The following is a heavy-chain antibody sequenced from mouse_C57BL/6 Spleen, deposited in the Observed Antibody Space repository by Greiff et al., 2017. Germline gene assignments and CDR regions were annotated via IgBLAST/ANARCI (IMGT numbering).Heavy chain of an antibody. CDR1: GYTFTSYG. D-gene: IGHD1-1*01. CDR3: ARRGIYGSSSWFAY. J-gene: IGHJ3*01. CDR2: IYPRSGNT. Sequence: VQLQQSGAELARPGASVKLSCKASGYTFTSYGISWVKQRTGQGLEWIGEIYPRSGNTYYNEKFKGKATLTADKSSSTAYMELRSLTSEDSAVYFCARRGIYGSSSWFAYWGQGTLVTVSA. V-gene: IGHV1-81*01.